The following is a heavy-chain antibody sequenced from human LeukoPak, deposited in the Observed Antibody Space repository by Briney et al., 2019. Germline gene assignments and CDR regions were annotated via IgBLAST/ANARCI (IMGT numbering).Heavy chain of an antibody. J-gene: IGHJ3*02. CDR2: TYYSAKTYY. D-gene: IGHD4/OR15-4a*01. Sequence: HTLSLTFAFSGDSGSSNSVAWNWIRQSPSRGLEWLGRTYYSAKTYYNHAVSVKSRITINPDTSTDQVSLDLNFVTPEDTAVYYCTDMVINHAFDIWGLGTMVTVHS. CDR1: GDSGSSNSVA. V-gene: IGHV6-1*01. CDR3: TDMVINHAFDI.